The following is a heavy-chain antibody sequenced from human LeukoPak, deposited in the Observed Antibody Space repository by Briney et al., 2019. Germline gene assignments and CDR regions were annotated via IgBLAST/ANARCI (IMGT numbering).Heavy chain of an antibody. V-gene: IGHV3-66*01. CDR2: IYSGGST. D-gene: IGHD1-26*01. J-gene: IGHJ4*02. CDR3: ARGRVGPYPGTYY. CDR1: GFNVSSNY. Sequence: PGGSLRLSCAAPGFNVSSNYMSWVRQAPGKGLEWVSVIYSGGSTYYADSVKGRFTISRDNSKNTLYLQMNSLRAEDTAFYYCARGRVGPYPGTYYWGQGTLVTVSS.